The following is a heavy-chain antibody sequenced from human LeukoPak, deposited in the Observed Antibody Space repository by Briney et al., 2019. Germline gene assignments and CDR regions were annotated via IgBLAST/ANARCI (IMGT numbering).Heavy chain of an antibody. CDR2: IYSGGST. V-gene: IGHV3-53*01. CDR1: GFTVSSNY. J-gene: IGHJ4*02. D-gene: IGHD4-17*01. CDR3: AKDDPHKDGDYDDY. Sequence: GGSLRLSCAASGFTVSSNYMSWVRQAPGKGLEWVSVIYSGGSTYYADSVKGRFTISRDNSKNTLYLQMNSLRAEDTAVYYCAKDDPHKDGDYDDYWGQGTLVTVSS.